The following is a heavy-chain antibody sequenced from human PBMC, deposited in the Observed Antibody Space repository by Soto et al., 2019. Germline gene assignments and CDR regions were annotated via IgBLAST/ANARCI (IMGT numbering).Heavy chain of an antibody. J-gene: IGHJ4*02. Sequence: QVQLVQSGAEVKKPGSSVKVSCKASGGTFSSYAISWVRQAPGQGLEWMGGIIPIFGTANYAQKFQGRVTITADESTSTDNMELSSLRYEDTAVYYCARGADGYNYNFDYWGQGTLVTVSS. CDR2: IIPIFGTA. V-gene: IGHV1-69*01. D-gene: IGHD5-12*01. CDR1: GGTFSSYA. CDR3: ARGADGYNYNFDY.